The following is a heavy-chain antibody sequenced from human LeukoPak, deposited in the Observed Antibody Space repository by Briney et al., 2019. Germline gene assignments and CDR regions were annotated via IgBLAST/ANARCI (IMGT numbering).Heavy chain of an antibody. CDR1: GFTFSNYA. V-gene: IGHV3-23*01. J-gene: IGHJ4*02. D-gene: IGHD3-16*01. CDR2: ISGSGGQK. CDR3: AKHVWTSVLFFDY. Sequence: PGGSLRLSCAASGFTFSNYALSWVRQAPGKGLEWVSLISGSGGQKDYADSVKGRFTISRDNSGNTLNLQMDSLKAEDTAVYYCAKHVWTSVLFFDYWAQGTLVTVSS.